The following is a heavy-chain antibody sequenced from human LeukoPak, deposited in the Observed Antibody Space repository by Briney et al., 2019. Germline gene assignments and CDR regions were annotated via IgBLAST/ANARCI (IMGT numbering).Heavy chain of an antibody. D-gene: IGHD3-16*01. J-gene: IGHJ3*02. CDR3: AKSQFGGDPDAFDI. V-gene: IGHV3-30*18. Sequence: GGSLRLSCAAFGFTFSSYGMHWVRQAPGKGLEWVAVISYDGSNKYYADSVKGRFTISRDNSKNTLYLQMNSLRAEDTAVYYCAKSQFGGDPDAFDIWGQGTMVTVSS. CDR2: ISYDGSNK. CDR1: GFTFSSYG.